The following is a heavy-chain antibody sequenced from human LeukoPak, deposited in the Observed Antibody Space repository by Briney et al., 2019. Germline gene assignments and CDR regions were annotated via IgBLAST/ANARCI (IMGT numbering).Heavy chain of an antibody. CDR1: SASISNGGYY. Sequence: PSETLSLTCTVSSASISNGGYYWSWIRQDPGKSLECIGYIYHSGSTYYNPSLKSRVAISVDTSKNQFSLKLASVTAADTAVYYCARAHGVPYAYYFDHWGQGTLVTVSS. V-gene: IGHV4-31*03. J-gene: IGHJ4*02. D-gene: IGHD3-10*01. CDR2: IYHSGST. CDR3: ARAHGVPYAYYFDH.